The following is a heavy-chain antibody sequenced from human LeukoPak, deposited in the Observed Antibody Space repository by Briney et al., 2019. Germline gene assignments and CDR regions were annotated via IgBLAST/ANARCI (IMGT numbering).Heavy chain of an antibody. V-gene: IGHV1-69*04. Sequence: ASVKVSCKASGGTFNSYSISWVRQAPGQGLEWMGRIIPIFDMPNYAQKFQGRVTITADKSTSTAYMELSSLRSEDTAVYYCARDFKESNWNEGHWFDPWGQGTLLTVSS. D-gene: IGHD1-20*01. CDR1: GGTFNSYS. CDR2: IIPIFDMP. CDR3: ARDFKESNWNEGHWFDP. J-gene: IGHJ5*02.